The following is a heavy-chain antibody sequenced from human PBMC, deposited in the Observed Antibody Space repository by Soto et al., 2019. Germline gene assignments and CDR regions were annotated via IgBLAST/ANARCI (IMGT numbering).Heavy chain of an antibody. CDR1: GGSFSGYY. CDR3: ARVISYRYYCMDV. CDR2: INHSGST. V-gene: IGHV4-34*01. Sequence: SETLSLTCAVYGGSFSGYYWSWIRQPPGKGLEWIGEINHSGSTNYNPSLKSRVTISVDTSKNQFSLKLNSVTAADTAVYYCARVISYRYYCMDVWGKGTTVTVS. J-gene: IGHJ6*03. D-gene: IGHD1-26*01.